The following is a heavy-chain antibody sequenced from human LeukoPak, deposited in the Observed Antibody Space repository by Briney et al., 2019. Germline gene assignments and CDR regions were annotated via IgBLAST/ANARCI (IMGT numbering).Heavy chain of an antibody. D-gene: IGHD6-6*01. J-gene: IGHJ4*02. CDR2: IYTSGST. Sequence: SQTLSLTCTVSGGSISSGSYYWSWIRQPAGKGLEWIGRIYTSGSTNYNPSLKSRVTMSVDTSKNQFSLKLSSVTAADTAVYYCARDGIAARPGPYYFDYWGQGTLVTVSS. CDR1: GGSISSGSYY. V-gene: IGHV4-61*02. CDR3: ARDGIAARPGPYYFDY.